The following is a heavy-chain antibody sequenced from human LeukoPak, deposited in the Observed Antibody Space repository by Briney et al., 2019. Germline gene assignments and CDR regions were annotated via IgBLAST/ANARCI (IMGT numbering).Heavy chain of an antibody. J-gene: IGHJ6*03. CDR1: GGSISSYY. V-gene: IGHV4-59*01. D-gene: IGHD5-12*01. CDR2: IYYSGST. CDR3: ARSGYESYYYYYYMDV. Sequence: SETLSLTCTVSGGSISSYYWSWIRQPPGKGLEWIGYIYYSGSTNYNPSLKSRVTISVDTSKNQFSLKLSSVTAADTAVYYCARSGYESYYYYYYMDVWGKGTTVTVSS.